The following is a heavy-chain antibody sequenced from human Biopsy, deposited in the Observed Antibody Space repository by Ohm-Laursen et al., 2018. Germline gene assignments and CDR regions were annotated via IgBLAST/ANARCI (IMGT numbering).Heavy chain of an antibody. CDR3: ARDYDTSGYYYVS. CDR2: IFYRGST. CDR1: GGSISNNNYY. V-gene: IGHV4-39*01. D-gene: IGHD3-22*01. J-gene: IGHJ5*02. Sequence: TLSLTCTVSGGSISNNNYYWGWIRQPPGKGLEWIGSIFYRGSTHYKPSLKSRVNISVDTSKNQFSLKLNSVTAADTAVYYCARDYDTSGYYYVSWGQGSLVTVSS.